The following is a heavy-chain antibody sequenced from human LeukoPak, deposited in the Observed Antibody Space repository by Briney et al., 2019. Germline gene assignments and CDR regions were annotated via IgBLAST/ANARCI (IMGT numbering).Heavy chain of an antibody. J-gene: IGHJ4*02. CDR2: IKYDGSYT. CDR1: GFTVSNTY. V-gene: IGHV3-74*01. D-gene: IGHD5-24*01. Sequence: GGSLRLSCAASGFTVSNTYMSWVRQAPGKGLEWVSRIKYDGSYTNYADSVKGRFTISRDNARNTLSLHMISLRAEDTAVYFCVRDGDAYNFDFWGQGVLVTVSS. CDR3: VRDGDAYNFDF.